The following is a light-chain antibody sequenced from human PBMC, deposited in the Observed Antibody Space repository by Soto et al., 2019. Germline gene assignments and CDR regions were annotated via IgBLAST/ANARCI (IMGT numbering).Light chain of an antibody. CDR3: QQYYSTLIS. CDR1: QSVFYNSYNKSY. V-gene: IGKV4-1*01. CDR2: WAA. Sequence: DIALTQSPDSLSLSLGERATINCKSSQSVFYNSYNKSYLAWYQVKPGRPPKLLFSWAATRESGVPDRFSGRGSVTDFTLTISSLQAEDVAVYYGQQYYSTLISFGQGTRLEIK. J-gene: IGKJ5*01.